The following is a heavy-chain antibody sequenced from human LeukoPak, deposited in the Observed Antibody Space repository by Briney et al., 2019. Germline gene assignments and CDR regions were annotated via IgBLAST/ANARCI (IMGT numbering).Heavy chain of an antibody. CDR3: ARIQSAYSYGYDPFDY. D-gene: IGHD5-18*01. CDR1: GFTFRSYG. CDR2: MSYDGTNE. Sequence: GKSLRLSCAASGFTFRSYGIHWVRQAPGKGLEWVAVMSYDGTNEYYADSLKGRFTISRDNSKNSLYLQMNSLRAEDTAMYYCARIQSAYSYGYDPFDYWGQGTLVTVSS. V-gene: IGHV3-30*03. J-gene: IGHJ4*02.